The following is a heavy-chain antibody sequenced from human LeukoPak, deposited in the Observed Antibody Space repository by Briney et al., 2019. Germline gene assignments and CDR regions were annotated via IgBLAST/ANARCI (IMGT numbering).Heavy chain of an antibody. CDR3: ARSPCDYVWGSYRCIFDY. V-gene: IGHV4-61*01. Sequence: SETLSLTCAVSAVSISSGSYYWSWIRQPPGKGLEWIGYIYYSGSTNYNPSLKSRVTISVDTSKNQFSLKLSSVTAADTAVYYCARSPCDYVWGSYRCIFDYWGQGTLVTVSS. J-gene: IGHJ4*02. CDR1: AVSISSGSYY. CDR2: IYYSGST. D-gene: IGHD3-16*02.